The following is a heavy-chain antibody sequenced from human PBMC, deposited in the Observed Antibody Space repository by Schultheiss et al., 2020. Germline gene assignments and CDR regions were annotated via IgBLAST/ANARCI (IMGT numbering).Heavy chain of an antibody. D-gene: IGHD4-17*01. V-gene: IGHV4-34*01. CDR2: INHSGAT. CDR1: GGSFSGQY. CDR3: ARECGDYESNYYYYMDV. Sequence: SETLSLTCGVYGGSFSGQYWNWIRLPPGKGLKWIGEINHSGATNYNPSLKSGVTISLDTSKNQLSLKLSSVTAADTALYYCARECGDYESNYYYYMDVWGKGTTVTFSS. J-gene: IGHJ6*03.